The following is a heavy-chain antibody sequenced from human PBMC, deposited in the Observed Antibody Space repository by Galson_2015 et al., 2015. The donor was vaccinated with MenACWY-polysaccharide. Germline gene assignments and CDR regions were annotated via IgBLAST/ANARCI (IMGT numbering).Heavy chain of an antibody. CDR3: ARAPTPYCSSTSCFNKYAFDI. CDR2: VYYSGNT. V-gene: IGHV4-39*01. Sequence: SLTCTVSSGSISSRGHHWGWIRQPPGKGLEWIGTVYYSGNTYYNPSLESRVTISVDTSKNQFSLKLNSVTAADTALYYCARAPTPYCSSTSCFNKYAFDIWGQGTMVTVSS. D-gene: IGHD2-2*01. CDR1: SGSISSRGHH. J-gene: IGHJ3*02.